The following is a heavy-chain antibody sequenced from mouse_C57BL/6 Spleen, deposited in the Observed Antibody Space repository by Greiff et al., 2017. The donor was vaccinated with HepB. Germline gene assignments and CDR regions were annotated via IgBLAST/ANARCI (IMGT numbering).Heavy chain of an antibody. CDR2: IDPSDSYT. CDR3: AGYGYEGYFDV. Sequence: VQLQQPGAELVMPGASVKLSCKASGYTFTSYWMHWVKQRPGQGLEWIGEIDPSDSYTNYNQKFKGKSTLTVDNSSSTAYMQLSSLTSEDSAVYYCAGYGYEGYFDVWGTGTTVTVSS. J-gene: IGHJ1*03. V-gene: IGHV1-69*01. CDR1: GYTFTSYW. D-gene: IGHD2-2*01.